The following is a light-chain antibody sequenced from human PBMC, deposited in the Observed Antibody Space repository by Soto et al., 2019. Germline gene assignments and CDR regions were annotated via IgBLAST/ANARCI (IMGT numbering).Light chain of an antibody. CDR1: QDLSNY. CDR3: QQYDNLPPDT. V-gene: IGKV1-33*01. Sequence: DIQMTQSPSSLSASVGDRVTITCQASQDLSNYLNWYQQKPGKAPKLLIYDASNLETGVPSRFSGSGSGTDFTFTISSLEPEDIATYYCQQYDNLPPDTFGGGTKVEIK. J-gene: IGKJ4*01. CDR2: DAS.